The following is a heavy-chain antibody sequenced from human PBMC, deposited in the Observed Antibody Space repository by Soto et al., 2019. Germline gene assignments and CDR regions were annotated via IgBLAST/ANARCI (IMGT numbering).Heavy chain of an antibody. Sequence: ESLSLSCAVSGASISSYYWSWIRQPSGKGLEWIGLIYTSGSTNYSPSLKSRVTMSVDTYKNQFSLKLSSVNAADTAVYYCARGDDWFDPWGQGTLVTVSS. CDR2: IYTSGST. CDR3: ARGDDWFDP. CDR1: GASISSYY. J-gene: IGHJ5*02. V-gene: IGHV4-4*07.